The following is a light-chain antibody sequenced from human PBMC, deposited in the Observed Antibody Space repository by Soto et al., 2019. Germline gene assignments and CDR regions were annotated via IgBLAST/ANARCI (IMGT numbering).Light chain of an antibody. Sequence: QSALTQPASVSGSPGQSITISCTGTSSDVGGYNYVSWYQHHPGKAPKLMIYEVSNRPSGISNRFSGSKSGNTASLTISGLQAEDEADYYCRSYTSSSTLVVFVVGTKLTVL. V-gene: IGLV2-14*01. CDR3: RSYTSSSTLVV. CDR2: EVS. J-gene: IGLJ2*01. CDR1: SSDVGGYNY.